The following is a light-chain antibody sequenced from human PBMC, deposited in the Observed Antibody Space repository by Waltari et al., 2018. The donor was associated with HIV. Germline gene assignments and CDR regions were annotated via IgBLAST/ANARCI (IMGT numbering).Light chain of an antibody. J-gene: IGLJ3*02. CDR3: SSNRFDDTWM. CDR1: STDSRFNQY. Sequence: QSALTQPASVSGSPGQSITISCTGISTDSRFNQYVSWYQQHPSSGPRLIIFHVSHRPSGVSDRVSGSKSGNTASLTISGLQAGDEDDYYCSSNRFDDTWMFGGGTKLTVL. V-gene: IGLV2-14*03. CDR2: HVS.